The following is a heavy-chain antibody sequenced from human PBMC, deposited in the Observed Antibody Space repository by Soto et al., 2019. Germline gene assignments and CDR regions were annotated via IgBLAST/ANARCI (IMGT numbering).Heavy chain of an antibody. CDR3: ARDRPETVFGGLHEYYFES. V-gene: IGHV4-59*01. Sequence: QVQLQESGPGLVKPSETLSLTCTVSGGSISSDYWSWIRQPPGKGLEWIGYMSYSGTTTYNPSLESRVTISIDTSKNQFSLRLSSVTAADTAVYYCARDRPETVFGGLHEYYFESWGQGTLVTVSS. CDR2: MSYSGTT. D-gene: IGHD3-16*01. CDR1: GGSISSDY. J-gene: IGHJ4*02.